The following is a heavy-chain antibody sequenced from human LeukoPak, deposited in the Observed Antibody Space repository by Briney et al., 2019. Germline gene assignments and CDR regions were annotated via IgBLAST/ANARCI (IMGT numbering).Heavy chain of an antibody. CDR2: IYSGGST. CDR1: GFSVSSNY. J-gene: IGHJ4*02. D-gene: IGHD2/OR15-2a*01. Sequence: GGSLRLSCAASGFSVSSNYMIWVRQPPGKGLEWVSVIYSGGSTYYADSVKGRLTISRDNSKNTLYLQMNSLRAEDTAVYYCAREGPRGNSQFDYWGQGTLVTVSS. V-gene: IGHV3-53*01. CDR3: AREGPRGNSQFDY.